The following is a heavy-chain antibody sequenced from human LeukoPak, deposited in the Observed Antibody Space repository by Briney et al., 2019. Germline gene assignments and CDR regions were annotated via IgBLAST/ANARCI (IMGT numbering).Heavy chain of an antibody. CDR1: GYTLTNYD. Sequence: ASVKVSCKASGYTLTNYDINWVRQATGQGLEWMGWMNPKSGNTGYAEKFQGRVSMTRNNSISTAYMELTSLTSDDTAVYYRARPPDSSGWYNTWFDTWGQGKLVTVSS. CDR3: ARPPDSSGWYNTWFDT. J-gene: IGHJ5*02. CDR2: MNPKSGNT. V-gene: IGHV1-8*01. D-gene: IGHD6-19*01.